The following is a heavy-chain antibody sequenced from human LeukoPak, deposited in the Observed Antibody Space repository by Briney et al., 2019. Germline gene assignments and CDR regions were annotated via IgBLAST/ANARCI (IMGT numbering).Heavy chain of an antibody. Sequence: ASVKVSCMAFSYTFTSYGISWVRQAPGQGLEWMGWISDYNGNTNYAQKLQGRVTMTTDTSTSTAYMELRSLRSDDTAVYYCARDLYRDSLPVSWFDPWGQGTLVTVSS. D-gene: IGHD4-11*01. J-gene: IGHJ5*02. CDR3: ARDLYRDSLPVSWFDP. V-gene: IGHV1-18*01. CDR2: ISDYNGNT. CDR1: SYTFTSYG.